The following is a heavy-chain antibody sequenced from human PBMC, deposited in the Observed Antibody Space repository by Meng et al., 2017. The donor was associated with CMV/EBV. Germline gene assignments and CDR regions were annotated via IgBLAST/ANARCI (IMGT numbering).Heavy chain of an antibody. V-gene: IGHV3-15*04. CDR3: TTRTSSSDPYYYGMDV. Sequence: GGSLRLSCAASGFTFSNAWMSWVRQAPGKGLEWVGRIESKTDGGTTDYAAPVKGRFTISRDDSKNTLYLQMNSLKTEDTAVYYCTTRTSSSDPYYYGMDVWGQGTTVTVSS. CDR1: GFTFSNAW. CDR2: IESKTDGGTT. J-gene: IGHJ6*02. D-gene: IGHD6-6*01.